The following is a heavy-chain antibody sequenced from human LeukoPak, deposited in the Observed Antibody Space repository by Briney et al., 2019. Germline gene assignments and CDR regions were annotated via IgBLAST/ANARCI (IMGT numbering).Heavy chain of an antibody. Sequence: ASVKVSCKASGYTFTSYSISWVRQAPGQGLEWVGWISAYNGNTNYAQKLQGRVTMTTDTSTSTAYMELRSLRSDDTAVYYCARALGYDFWSGLYYYYGMDVWGQGTTVTVSS. CDR1: GYTFTSYS. D-gene: IGHD3-3*01. CDR3: ARALGYDFWSGLYYYYGMDV. V-gene: IGHV1-18*01. J-gene: IGHJ6*02. CDR2: ISAYNGNT.